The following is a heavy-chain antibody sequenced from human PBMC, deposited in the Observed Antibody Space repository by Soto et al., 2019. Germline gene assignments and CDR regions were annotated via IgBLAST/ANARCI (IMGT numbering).Heavy chain of an antibody. V-gene: IGHV3-23*01. J-gene: IGHJ4*02. CDR1: GFTFSSYA. D-gene: IGHD2-15*01. Sequence: GASLKNSCATPGFTFSSYARSWVRQAPGKALEWVSVISSSGGSTYYADSVKGRFAISRDNSKNTLYLQMNSLRAEDTAVYYCAKGGSSYYFDYWGQGTLVTVSS. CDR2: ISSSGGST. CDR3: AKGGSSYYFDY.